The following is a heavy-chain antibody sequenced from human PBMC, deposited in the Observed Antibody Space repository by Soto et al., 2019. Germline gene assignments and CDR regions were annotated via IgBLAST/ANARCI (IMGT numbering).Heavy chain of an antibody. D-gene: IGHD3-22*01. CDR2: IETKTEGETT. CDR3: TTVSGIRGYYYDSSGYYYGADY. J-gene: IGHJ4*02. V-gene: IGHV3-15*07. CDR1: GFTFSYAW. Sequence: GGSLRLSCAAAGFTFSYAWMNWVRQAPGKGLEWVGRIETKTEGETTEYAAPVRGRFTISRDDSKNTLYLQMNSLRAEDTAVYYCTTVSGIRGYYYDSSGYYYGADYWGQGTLVTVSS.